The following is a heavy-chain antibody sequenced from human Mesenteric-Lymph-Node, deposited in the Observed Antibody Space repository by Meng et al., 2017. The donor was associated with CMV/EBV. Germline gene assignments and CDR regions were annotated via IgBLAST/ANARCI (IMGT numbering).Heavy chain of an antibody. CDR3: ARGRNWGSSPFDY. J-gene: IGHJ4*02. D-gene: IGHD7-27*01. CDR2: INHSGNT. CDR1: GGSFSGDY. V-gene: IGHV4-34*01. Sequence: GAVYGGSFSGDYWTWIRQPPGKGLEWIGEINHSGNTNYNPSLKSRVTISVDTSKNQFSLKLSSVTAADTSVYYCARGRNWGSSPFDYWGQGTLVTVSS.